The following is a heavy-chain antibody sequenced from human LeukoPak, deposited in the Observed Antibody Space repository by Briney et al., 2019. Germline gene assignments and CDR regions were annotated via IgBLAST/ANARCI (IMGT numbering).Heavy chain of an antibody. Sequence: GASVKVSCKASGGTFSSYTINWVRRAPGQGLEWMGRIIPIFGTENYAQKFQDRVTITTDESTSTAYMELRGLKSEDTAVYYCARVKMDDSSGYWGFDYWGQGTLVTVSS. CDR3: ARVKMDDSSGYWGFDY. CDR2: IIPIFGTE. J-gene: IGHJ4*02. D-gene: IGHD3-22*01. V-gene: IGHV1-69*05. CDR1: GGTFSSYT.